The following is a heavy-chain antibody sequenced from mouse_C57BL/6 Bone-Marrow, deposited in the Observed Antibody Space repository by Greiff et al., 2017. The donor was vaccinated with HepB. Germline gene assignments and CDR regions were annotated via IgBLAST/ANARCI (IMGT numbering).Heavy chain of an antibody. CDR3: ARYDYYGSSYWYFDV. J-gene: IGHJ1*03. CDR2: IYPGDGDT. Sequence: QVQLQQSGPELVKPGASVKISCKASGYAFSSSWMNWVKQRPGKGLVWIGRIYPGDGDTNYNGKFKGKATLTADKSSSTAYMQLSSLTSEDSAVYFCARYDYYGSSYWYFDVWGTGTTVTVSS. D-gene: IGHD1-1*01. V-gene: IGHV1-82*01. CDR1: GYAFSSSW.